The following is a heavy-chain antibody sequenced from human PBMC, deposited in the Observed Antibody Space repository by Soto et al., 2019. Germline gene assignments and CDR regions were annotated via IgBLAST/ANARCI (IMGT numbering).Heavy chain of an antibody. CDR1: GFTVSSNY. D-gene: IGHD6-13*01. V-gene: IGHV3-11*06. CDR2: ISHTSTYT. CDR3: ARGDLKRPKNQQKAYFYY. J-gene: IGHJ4*02. Sequence: RGSLILSCAASGFTVSSNYMSWVRQAPGKGLEWVSYISHTSTYTDYAASVKGRFTISRDNGKNSLYLEMNSLRAEDTAVYYCARGDLKRPKNQQKAYFYYWAQGTPVTVSS.